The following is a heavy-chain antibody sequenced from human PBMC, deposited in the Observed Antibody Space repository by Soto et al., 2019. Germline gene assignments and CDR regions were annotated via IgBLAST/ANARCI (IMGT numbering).Heavy chain of an antibody. CDR2: IYYSGST. V-gene: IGHV4-39*01. CDR3: ASNGAAGYSSSWHYFDY. J-gene: IGHJ4*02. Sequence: SETLSLTCTVSGGSLSSGSYYWGWIRQPPGKGLEWIGSIYYSGSTYYNPSLKSRVTISVDTSKNQFSLKLSSVTAADTAVYYCASNGAAGYSSSWHYFDYWRQGTLDTVSS. CDR1: GGSLSSGSYY. D-gene: IGHD6-13*01.